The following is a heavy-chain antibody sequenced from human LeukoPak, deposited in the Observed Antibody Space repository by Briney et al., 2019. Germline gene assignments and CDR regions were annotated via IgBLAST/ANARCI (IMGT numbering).Heavy chain of an antibody. D-gene: IGHD5-18*01. CDR2: INPNSGGT. CDR1: GYSFAGYY. J-gene: IGHJ4*02. CDR3: ARHYSYHTYLFVR. V-gene: IGHV1-2*02. Sequence: ASVKVSCKASGYSFAGYYIHWVRQAPGQGLEWMGWINPNSGGTNYAPKFQGRVTMTRDTSISTAYMELSRLRSDDTAVYYCARHYSYHTYLFVRWGQGTLVTVSS.